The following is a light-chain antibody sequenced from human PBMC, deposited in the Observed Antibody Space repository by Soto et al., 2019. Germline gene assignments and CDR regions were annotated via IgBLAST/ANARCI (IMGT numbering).Light chain of an antibody. CDR2: RNN. V-gene: IGLV1-47*01. Sequence: QSVLTQAPSASGSPGQRVTISCSGRSSNIGSNYVFWYQHLPGTAPKLLIYRNNQRPSGVPDRFSGSKSGTSASLAISGLRSEDETDYYCAAWDDSLSGVVFGGGTQLTVL. J-gene: IGLJ2*01. CDR1: SSNIGSNY. CDR3: AAWDDSLSGVV.